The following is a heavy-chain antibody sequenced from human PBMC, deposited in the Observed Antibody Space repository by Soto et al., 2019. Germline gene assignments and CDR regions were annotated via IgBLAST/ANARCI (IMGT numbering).Heavy chain of an antibody. J-gene: IGHJ4*02. CDR3: ARAREASLLRVPSSY. Sequence: TSETLSLTCTVSGASISYGGYSWSWIRQTPGKGLEWIGYINHLETTFYNPSFESRLTLSIDRTKNQFSLKLQSVTAADTAIYYCARAREASLLRVPSSYWGQGTQVTVSS. CDR2: INHLETT. D-gene: IGHD2-21*02. V-gene: IGHV4-30-2*01. CDR1: GASISYGGYS.